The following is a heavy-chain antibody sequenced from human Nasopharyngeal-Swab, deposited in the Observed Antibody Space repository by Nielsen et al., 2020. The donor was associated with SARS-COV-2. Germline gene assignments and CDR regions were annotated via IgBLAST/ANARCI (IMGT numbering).Heavy chain of an antibody. CDR3: AKILAVGWFLGGYFDY. CDR1: GFTFSSYA. CDR2: ISGSGGST. Sequence: GESLKISCAASGFTFSSYAMSWVRQAPGKGLEWVSAISGSGGSTYCADSVKGRFTISRDNSKNTLYLQMNSLRAEDTAVYYCAKILAVGWFLGGYFDYWGQGTLVTVSS. V-gene: IGHV3-23*01. J-gene: IGHJ4*02. D-gene: IGHD3-3*01.